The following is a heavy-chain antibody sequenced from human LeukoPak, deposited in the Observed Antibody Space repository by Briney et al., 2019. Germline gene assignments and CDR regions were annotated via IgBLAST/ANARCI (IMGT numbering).Heavy chain of an antibody. CDR3: ARVTVGGASLQQLPPNYYYYYYMDV. V-gene: IGHV3-23*01. CDR1: GFTFSSYA. J-gene: IGHJ6*03. D-gene: IGHD6-13*01. Sequence: GGSLSLSCAASGFTFSSYAMAWVRQAPGRGLEWVSSISGSGGSTFYADSVKGRFTISRDNAKNSLYLQMNSLRAEDTAVYYCARVTVGGASLQQLPPNYYYYYYMDVWGKGTTVTISS. CDR2: ISGSGGST.